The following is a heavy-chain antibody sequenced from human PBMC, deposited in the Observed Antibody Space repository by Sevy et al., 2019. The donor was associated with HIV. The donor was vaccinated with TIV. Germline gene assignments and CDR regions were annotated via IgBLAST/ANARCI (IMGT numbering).Heavy chain of an antibody. CDR2: INHSGST. CDR3: ARGLMVGDTAMVMSSYYYGMDV. Sequence: SETLSLTCAVYGGSFSGYYWSWIRQPPGKGLERIGEINHSGSTNYNPSLKSRVTITVDTSKNQFSLKLSSVTAADTAVYYCARGLMVGDTAMVMSSYYYGMDVWGQGTTVTVSS. D-gene: IGHD5-18*01. V-gene: IGHV4-34*01. CDR1: GGSFSGYY. J-gene: IGHJ6*02.